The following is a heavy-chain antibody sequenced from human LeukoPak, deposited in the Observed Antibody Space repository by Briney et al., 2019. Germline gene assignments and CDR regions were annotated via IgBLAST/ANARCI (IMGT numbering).Heavy chain of an antibody. CDR1: GGSISSGGYY. V-gene: IGHV4-30-2*01. CDR2: IYHSGST. Sequence: SETLSLTCTVSGGSISSGGYYWSWIRQPPGKGLEWIGYIYHSGSTYYNPSLKSRVTISVDRSKNQFSLKLSSVTAADTAVYYCARDLASRFSESTIEDAFDIWGQGTMVTVSS. D-gene: IGHD3-3*01. CDR3: ARDLASRFSESTIEDAFDI. J-gene: IGHJ3*02.